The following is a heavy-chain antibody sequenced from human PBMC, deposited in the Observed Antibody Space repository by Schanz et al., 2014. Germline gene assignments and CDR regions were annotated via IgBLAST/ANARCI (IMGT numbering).Heavy chain of an antibody. CDR2: LRSDGSRR. CDR1: GYSFSDYD. V-gene: IGHV3-30*02. D-gene: IGHD3-10*01. CDR3: AKDPPRGVRTPIKPTLDY. J-gene: IGHJ4*02. Sequence: VQLVESGGGVVQPGGSLSLSCVGSGYSFSDYDMYWIRQAPGKGLEWLAFLRSDGSRRDYADSVKGRITISRDNSRNTLSLQMSSLRPEDTAVYYCAKDPPRGVRTPIKPTLDYWGQGTRVTVS.